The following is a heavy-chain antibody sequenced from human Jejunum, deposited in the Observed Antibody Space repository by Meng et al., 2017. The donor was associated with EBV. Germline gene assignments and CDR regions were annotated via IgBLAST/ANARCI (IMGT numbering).Heavy chain of an antibody. J-gene: IGHJ4*02. CDR2: MSPDNGDT. V-gene: IGHV1-8*01. CDR3: ARGDGYNLY. CDR1: GNTFTTHQ. Sequence: QGPLVDSGAELKKPGAYVKVSCKAPGNTFTTHQITGVRQATGQGLEYMGWMSPDNGDTGYAQNFQGRLTMTRDTSISTAYMELSSLTSDDTAVYYCARGDGYNLYWGQGTLVTVSS. D-gene: IGHD5-24*01.